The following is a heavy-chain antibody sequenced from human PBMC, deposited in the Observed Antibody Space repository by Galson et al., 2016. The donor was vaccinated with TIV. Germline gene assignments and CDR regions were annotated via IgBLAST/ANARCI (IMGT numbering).Heavy chain of an antibody. D-gene: IGHD3-22*01. J-gene: IGHJ3*02. V-gene: IGHV5-51*03. CDR3: AGSCIESSGYRPGAFDI. CDR2: IYPGDSET. CDR1: GFTFTRHW. Sequence: QSGAEVKKPGESLKISCKGSGFTFTRHWIGWVRQMPGKGLEWMGIIYPGDSETRYSPTFQGQVTISADKSISTAYLQWTSLKASDTAMYYCAGSCIESSGYRPGAFDIWGQGTMVTMSS.